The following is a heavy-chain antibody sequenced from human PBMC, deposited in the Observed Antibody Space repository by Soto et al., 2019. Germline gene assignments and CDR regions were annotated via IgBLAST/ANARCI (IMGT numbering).Heavy chain of an antibody. CDR3: ALHRENGRRYYYYMDV. CDR1: GFTFSSYA. V-gene: IGHV3-23*01. Sequence: GGSLRLSCAASGFTFSSYAMSWVRQAPGKGLEWVSAISGSGGSTYYADSVKGRFTISRDNSKNTLYLQMNSLGAEDTAVYYCALHRENGRRYYYYMDVWGKGTTVTVSS. D-gene: IGHD1-1*01. CDR2: ISGSGGST. J-gene: IGHJ6*03.